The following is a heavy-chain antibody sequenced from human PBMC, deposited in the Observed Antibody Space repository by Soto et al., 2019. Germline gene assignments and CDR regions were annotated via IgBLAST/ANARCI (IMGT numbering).Heavy chain of an antibody. CDR1: GFTFSTYG. Sequence: PGGPLRLSCAASGFTFSTYGMHWVRQAPGKGLEWVAVISYDGSDKYSADSVKGRFTISRDNSKNTLYLQMISLRAEDTAVYYCPKDSYRSSWERRGAFYAMDVWGQGTTVGV. D-gene: IGHD6-13*01. V-gene: IGHV3-30*18. J-gene: IGHJ6*02. CDR3: PKDSYRSSWERRGAFYAMDV. CDR2: ISYDGSDK.